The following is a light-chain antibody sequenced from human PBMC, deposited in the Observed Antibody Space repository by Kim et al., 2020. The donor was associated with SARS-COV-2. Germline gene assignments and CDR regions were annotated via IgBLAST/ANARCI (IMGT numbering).Light chain of an antibody. CDR2: NTN. CDR1: SGSVSTSYY. J-gene: IGLJ3*02. Sequence: QTVVTQEPSFSVSPGGTVTLTCGLSSGSVSTSYYPNWFQQTPGQAPRTLIYNTNTRSSGVPDRFSGSILGNKAALTITGAQADDESDYYCVLYVGSGIWVFGGGTKVTVL. CDR3: VLYVGSGIWV. V-gene: IGLV8-61*01.